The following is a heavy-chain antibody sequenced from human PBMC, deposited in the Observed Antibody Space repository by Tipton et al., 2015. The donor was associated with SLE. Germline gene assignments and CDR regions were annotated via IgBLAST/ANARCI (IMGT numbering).Heavy chain of an antibody. J-gene: IGHJ3*02. CDR2: IYHSGST. CDR1: GYSISSGYY. V-gene: IGHV4-38-2*02. Sequence: TLSPTCAVSGYSISSGYYWGWIRQPPGKGLEWIGSIYHSGSTYYNPSLKSRVTISVDTSKNQFSLKLSSVTAADTAVYYCARDKKGADDAFDIWGQGTMVTVSS. CDR3: ARDKKGADDAFDI. D-gene: IGHD3-16*01.